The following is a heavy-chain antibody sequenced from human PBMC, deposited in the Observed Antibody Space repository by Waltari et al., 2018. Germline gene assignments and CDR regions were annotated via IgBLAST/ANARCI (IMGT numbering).Heavy chain of an antibody. J-gene: IGHJ5*01. V-gene: IGHV4-61*01. CDR1: GDSVSSGRYS. CDR3: ARDTYYFDSGSST. CDR2: MSHSGDT. D-gene: IGHD3-10*01. Sequence: QVQLQESGPGLVKPSETLSLTFTVSGDSVSSGRYSWSWVRQPPGKGLEWIGYMSHSGDTKYNPSLKRRVTISLDTSKNQLSLRLTSVSAGDTAVYYCARDTYYFDSGSSTWGHGTLVTVSS.